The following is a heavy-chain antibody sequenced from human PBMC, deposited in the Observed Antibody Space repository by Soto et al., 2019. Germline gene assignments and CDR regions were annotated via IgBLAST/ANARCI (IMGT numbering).Heavy chain of an antibody. D-gene: IGHD3-22*01. CDR1: GFSLSTSGVG. CDR2: IYWDDDK. CDR3: APTYYYDSSGYYYVHP. Sequence: QITLKESGPTLVKPTQTLTLTCTFSGFSLSTSGVGVGWIRQPPGKALEWLALIYWDDDKRYSPSLKSRLTISKXTXKXXVVLTMTNMDTVDTATYYCAPTYYYDSSGYYYVHPWGQGTLVTVSS. J-gene: IGHJ5*02. V-gene: IGHV2-5*02.